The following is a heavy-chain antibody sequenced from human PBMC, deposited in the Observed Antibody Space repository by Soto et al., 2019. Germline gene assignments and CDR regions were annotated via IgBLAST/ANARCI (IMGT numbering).Heavy chain of an antibody. D-gene: IGHD6-19*01. CDR2: IIPIFGTA. CDR1: GGTFSSYA. Sequence: QVQLVQSGAEVKKPGSSVKVSCKASGGTFSSYAISWVRQAPGQGLEWMGGIIPIFGTANYAQKFQGRVTITADESTSTADMELSSLRSEDTAVYYCARGGSSGWYGNFDYWGQGTLVTVSS. CDR3: ARGGSSGWYGNFDY. V-gene: IGHV1-69*12. J-gene: IGHJ4*02.